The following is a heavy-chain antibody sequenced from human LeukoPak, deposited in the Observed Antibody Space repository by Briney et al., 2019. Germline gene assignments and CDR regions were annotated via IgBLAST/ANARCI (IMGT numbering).Heavy chain of an antibody. D-gene: IGHD3-10*01. J-gene: IGHJ6*02. V-gene: IGHV3-23*01. CDR3: AKVSGEPAAYYYYYGMDV. CDR1: GFTFSSYA. CDR2: ISGSGGST. Sequence: PGGSLRLSCAASGFTFSSYAMLWVRQAPGKGPEWVSAISGSGGSTYYADSVKGRFTISRDNSKNTLYLQMNSLRAEDTAVYYCAKVSGEPAAYYYYYGMDVWGQGTTVTVSS.